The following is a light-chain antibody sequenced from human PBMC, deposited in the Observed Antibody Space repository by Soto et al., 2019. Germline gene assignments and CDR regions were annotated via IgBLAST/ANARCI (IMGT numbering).Light chain of an antibody. CDR2: DAS. V-gene: IGKV3-11*01. CDR3: QQRSNWPPIT. Sequence: EIVLTQSPATRSLSPMERATLSFMAIQSVSSNFLAWYQQKPGQAPRPLIYDASNRATGIPARFSGSGSGTDFTLTISSLEPEDFAVYYCQQRSNWPPITFGQGTRLEI. J-gene: IGKJ5*01. CDR1: QSVSSN.